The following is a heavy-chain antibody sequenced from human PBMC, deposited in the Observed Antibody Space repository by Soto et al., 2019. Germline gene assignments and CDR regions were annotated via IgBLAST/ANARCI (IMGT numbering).Heavy chain of an antibody. CDR1: GGSISSYY. CDR3: ARVMATIEDYFDY. J-gene: IGHJ4*02. CDR2: IYYSGST. D-gene: IGHD5-12*01. Sequence: QVQLQESGPGLVKPSETLSLTCTVSGGSISSYYWSWIRQPPGTRLEWIGYIYYSGSTNYNPSLKGRVTISVDTSKNQFTLKLSSVTAADTGVYYCARVMATIEDYFDYWGQGILVTVSS. V-gene: IGHV4-59*08.